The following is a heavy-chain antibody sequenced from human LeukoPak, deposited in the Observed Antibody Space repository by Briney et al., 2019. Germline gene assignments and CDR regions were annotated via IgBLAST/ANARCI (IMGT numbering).Heavy chain of an antibody. CDR2: IYYSGST. D-gene: IGHD4-17*01. V-gene: IGHV4-61*08. CDR1: GGSISSGGYY. Sequence: NPSETLSLTCTVSGGSISSGGYYWSWIRQHPGKGLEWIGYIYYSGSTNYNPSLKSRVTISVDTSKNQFSLKLSSVTAADTAVYYCARHLSGDYYYGMDVWGQGTTVTVSS. CDR3: ARHLSGDYYYGMDV. J-gene: IGHJ6*02.